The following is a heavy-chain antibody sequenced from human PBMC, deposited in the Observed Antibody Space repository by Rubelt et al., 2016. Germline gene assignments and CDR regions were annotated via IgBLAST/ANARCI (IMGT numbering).Heavy chain of an antibody. V-gene: IGHV4-4*02. CDR3: ARSQYSSGWRTYYYYYGMDV. CDR2: IYHSGST. D-gene: IGHD6-19*01. Sequence: VRQPPGKGLEWIGEIYHSGSTNYNPSLKSRVTISVDKSKNQFSLKLSSVTAADTAVYYCARSQYSSGWRTYYYYYGMDVWGQGTTVTVSS. J-gene: IGHJ6*02.